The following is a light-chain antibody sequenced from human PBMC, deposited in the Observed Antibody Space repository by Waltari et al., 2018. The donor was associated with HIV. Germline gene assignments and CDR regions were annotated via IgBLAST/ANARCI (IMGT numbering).Light chain of an antibody. V-gene: IGLV2-14*01. CDR2: DVS. Sequence: QSALTQHPSVSVSPGQSITISCTGTSRSVVGYNLLSWYQQHPGKAPKLLIYDVSNRPSGVSNRFSGSKSGNTASLTISGLQAEDEADYYCSSYTSSSTLAWVFGGGTKLTVL. J-gene: IGLJ3*02. CDR3: SSYTSSSTLAWV. CDR1: SRSVVGYNL.